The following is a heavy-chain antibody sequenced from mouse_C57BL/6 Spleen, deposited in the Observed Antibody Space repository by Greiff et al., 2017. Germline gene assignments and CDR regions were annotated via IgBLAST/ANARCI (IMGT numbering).Heavy chain of an antibody. Sequence: QVQLQQPGAELVRPGSSVKLSCKASGYTFTSYWMHWVKQRPIQGLEWIGNIDPSDSETHYNQKFKDKATLTVDKSSSTAYMQLSSLTSEDSAVYYCARGYGSSFYWYFDGWGTGTTVTVSS. CDR1: GYTFTSYW. D-gene: IGHD1-1*01. J-gene: IGHJ1*03. V-gene: IGHV1-52*01. CDR2: IDPSDSET. CDR3: ARGYGSSFYWYFDG.